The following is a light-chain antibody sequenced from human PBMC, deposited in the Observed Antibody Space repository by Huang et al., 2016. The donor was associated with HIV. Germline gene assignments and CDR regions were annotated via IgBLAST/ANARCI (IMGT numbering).Light chain of an antibody. CDR1: ESLVYSDGNTY. CDR3: MQGSHWPPT. J-gene: IGKJ3*01. CDR2: KVS. V-gene: IGKV2-30*01. Sequence: DVVMTQSPLSLPVTLGQPASISCRSSESLVYSDGNTYLNWFQQSPGQSPRRLIYKVSIRDSGVPDRFSGSGSGTNVTLKISRVEAEDVGIYYCMQGSHWPPTFGPGTKVDFK.